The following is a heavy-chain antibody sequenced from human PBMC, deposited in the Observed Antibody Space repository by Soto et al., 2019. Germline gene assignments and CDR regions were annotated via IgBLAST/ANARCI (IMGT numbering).Heavy chain of an antibody. D-gene: IGHD1-26*01. J-gene: IGHJ4*02. CDR1: GFTFSSYA. V-gene: IGHV3-30-3*01. CDR2: ISYDGSNK. CDR3: ARGRWAGAPSGY. Sequence: QVQLVESGGGVVQPGRSLRLSCAASGFTFSSYAMHWVRQAPGKGLEWVAVISYDGSNKYYADSVKGRFTISRDNSKNTLNLQRDGRRGEERGGYYCARGRWAGAPSGYWGQGTLVTVSS.